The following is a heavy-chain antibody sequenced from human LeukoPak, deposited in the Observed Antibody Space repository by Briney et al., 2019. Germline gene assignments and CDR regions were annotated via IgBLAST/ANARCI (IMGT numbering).Heavy chain of an antibody. V-gene: IGHV4-61*01. Sequence: SETLSLTCTVSGGSVSSGSYYWSWIRQPPGKGLEWIGYVDYSGSTSYNPSLKRRVTISVDTSKNQFSLKVKYLTAADTAVYYCARGIRTGYGYWGQGTLVTVSS. D-gene: IGHD1-1*01. CDR3: ARGIRTGYGY. CDR1: GGSVSSGSYY. CDR2: VDYSGST. J-gene: IGHJ4*02.